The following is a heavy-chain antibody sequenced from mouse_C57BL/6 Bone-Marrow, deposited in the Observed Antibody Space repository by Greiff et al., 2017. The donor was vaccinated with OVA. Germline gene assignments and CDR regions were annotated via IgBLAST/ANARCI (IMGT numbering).Heavy chain of an antibody. CDR2: IYPRSGNT. CDR3: ARFPIYYYGSSYV. CDR1: GYTFTSYG. V-gene: IGHV1-81*01. J-gene: IGHJ2*01. Sequence: QVQLKESGAELARPGASVKLSCKASGYTFTSYGISWVKQRTGQGLEWIGEIYPRSGNTYYNEKFKGKATLTADKSSSTAYMELRSLTSEDSAVYFCARFPIYYYGSSYVWGQGTTLTVSS. D-gene: IGHD1-1*01.